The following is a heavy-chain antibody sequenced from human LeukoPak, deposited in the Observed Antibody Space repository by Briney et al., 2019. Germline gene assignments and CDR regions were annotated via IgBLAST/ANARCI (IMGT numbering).Heavy chain of an antibody. J-gene: IGHJ1*01. V-gene: IGHV4-39*01. CDR2: IYYSGST. D-gene: IGHD4-11*01. CDR1: GGSLSDSTYY. CDR3: ARRDYSNDEYFQH. Sequence: PSETLSLTCTVSGGSLSDSTYYWAWIRQPPGKGLEWIGSIYYSGSTYYNPSLKSRVTISVDTSKNQFSLKLSSVTAADTALYYCARRDYSNDEYFQHWGQGTLVTVSS.